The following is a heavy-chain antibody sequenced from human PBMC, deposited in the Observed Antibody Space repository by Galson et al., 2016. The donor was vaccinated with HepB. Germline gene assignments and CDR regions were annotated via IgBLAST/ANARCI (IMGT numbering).Heavy chain of an antibody. Sequence: QSGAEVKKPGESLKISCKGSGYIFNSYWIGWVRQMPGKGLEWMGIIFPRDFETRYSPSFQGRVTISADMSLSTAYLQWNRLKASDTAIYYCARQGDDYGLAYWGQGALVTVSS. J-gene: IGHJ4*02. CDR3: ARQGDDYGLAY. V-gene: IGHV5-51*01. CDR1: GYIFNSYW. D-gene: IGHD4-17*01. CDR2: IFPRDFET.